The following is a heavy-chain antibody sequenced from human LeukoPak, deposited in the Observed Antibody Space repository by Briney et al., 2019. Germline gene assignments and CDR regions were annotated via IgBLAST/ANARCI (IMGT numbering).Heavy chain of an antibody. Sequence: AGSLRLSCAASGFTFSSYEMNWVRQAPGKGLEWVANIKPDGSEKAYVDSVKGRFTISRDNAKNSLYLQMNSLRAEDTAVYYCARDDYGWGSHPYWGQGTLVTVSS. CDR2: IKPDGSEK. J-gene: IGHJ4*02. CDR1: GFTFSSYE. V-gene: IGHV3-7*04. CDR3: ARDDYGWGSHPY. D-gene: IGHD3-10*01.